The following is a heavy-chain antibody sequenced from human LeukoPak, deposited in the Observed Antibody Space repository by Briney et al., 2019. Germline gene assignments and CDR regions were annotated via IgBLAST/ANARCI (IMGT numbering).Heavy chain of an antibody. V-gene: IGHV4-39*07. D-gene: IGHD2-2*01. CDR1: GGSISSSTYY. CDR2: IYYSGSN. Sequence: PSETLSLTRTVSGGSISSSTYYWGWIRQPPGKGLEWIGTIYYSGSNYYNPSLKSRVTISVDTSKNQFSLKLSSVTAADTAVYYCARESDRYCYSTSCPNWYDPWGQGTLVTASS. CDR3: ARESDRYCYSTSCPNWYDP. J-gene: IGHJ5*02.